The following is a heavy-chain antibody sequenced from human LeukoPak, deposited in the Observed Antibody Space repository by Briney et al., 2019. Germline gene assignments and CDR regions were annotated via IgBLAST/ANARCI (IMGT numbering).Heavy chain of an antibody. D-gene: IGHD3/OR15-3a*01. V-gene: IGHV3-7*01. J-gene: IGHJ4*02. CDR1: GFTVSNGY. CDR3: ARGNDFY. CDR2: IKQDGSEK. Sequence: LTGGSLRLSCAASGFTVSNGYMSWVRQAPGKGLEWVANIKQDGSEKYYVDSVKGRFTISRDNAKNSLYLQMNSLRAEDTAVYYCARGNDFYRGQGTLVTVSS.